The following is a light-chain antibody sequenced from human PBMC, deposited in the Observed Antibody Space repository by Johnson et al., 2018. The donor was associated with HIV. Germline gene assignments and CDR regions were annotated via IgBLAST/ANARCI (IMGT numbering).Light chain of an antibody. V-gene: IGLV1-51*02. Sequence: VLTQPPSVSAAPGQKVTISCSGSSSNIGNNYVSWYQQLPGTAPKLLIYGNDKRPSGIPDRFSGSKSGTSATLGITGLQTGDEADYYCGTWDSSLSVGVFGTGTKVTVL. CDR1: SSNIGNNY. CDR3: GTWDSSLSVGV. CDR2: GND. J-gene: IGLJ1*01.